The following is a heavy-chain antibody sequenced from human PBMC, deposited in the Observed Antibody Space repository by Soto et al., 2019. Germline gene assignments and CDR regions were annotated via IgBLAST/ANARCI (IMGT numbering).Heavy chain of an antibody. V-gene: IGHV1-69*13. D-gene: IGHD3-3*01. J-gene: IGHJ4*02. CDR1: GGTFSSYA. CDR3: ARETRFLEGSMPDYFDY. CDR2: IIPIFGTA. Sequence: ASVKVSCKASGGTFSSYAISWVRQAPGQGLEWMGGIIPIFGTANYAQKFQGRVTITADESTSTVYMELSSLRSEDTAVYYCARETRFLEGSMPDYFDYWGQGTLVTVSS.